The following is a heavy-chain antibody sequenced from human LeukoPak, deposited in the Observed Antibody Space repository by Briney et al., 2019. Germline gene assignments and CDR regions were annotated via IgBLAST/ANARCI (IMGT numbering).Heavy chain of an antibody. V-gene: IGHV4-61*05. Sequence: SETLSLTCTVSGGSISSSSYYWGWIRQPPGKGLEWIGYIYYSGSTNYNPSLKSRVTISVDTSKNQFSLKLSSVTAADTAVYYCARDVVGATSGWYFDLWGRGTLVTVSS. CDR3: ARDVVGATSGWYFDL. CDR2: IYYSGST. CDR1: GGSISSSSYY. J-gene: IGHJ2*01. D-gene: IGHD1-26*01.